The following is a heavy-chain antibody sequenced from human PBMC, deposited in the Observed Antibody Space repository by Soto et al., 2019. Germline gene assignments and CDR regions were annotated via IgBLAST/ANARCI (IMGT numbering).Heavy chain of an antibody. Sequence: PSDTLSLTCTVSGASISRYYWSWILQSPGQGLEWIGYLYNTGSTIYNPSLKSRVTISVDTSKNQFSLKMNSVTAADTAVYYCARVLWGYCGVECYPLDVWGQGTTVTVSS. CDR1: GASISRYY. D-gene: IGHD2-21*01. J-gene: IGHJ6*02. V-gene: IGHV4-59*01. CDR2: LYNTGST. CDR3: ARVLWGYCGVECYPLDV.